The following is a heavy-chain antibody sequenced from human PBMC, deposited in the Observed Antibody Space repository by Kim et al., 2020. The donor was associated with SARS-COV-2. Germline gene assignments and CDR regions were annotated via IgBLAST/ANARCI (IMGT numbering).Heavy chain of an antibody. D-gene: IGHD3-22*01. V-gene: IGHV3-30*04. CDR1: GFTFSSYA. Sequence: GGSLRLSCAASGFTFSSYAMHWVRQAPGKGLEWVAVISYDGSNKYYADSVKGRFTISRDNSKNTLYLQMNSLRAEDTAVYYCARDADSIIQWAFDIWGQGTMVTVSS. CDR3: ARDADSIIQWAFDI. CDR2: ISYDGSNK. J-gene: IGHJ3*02.